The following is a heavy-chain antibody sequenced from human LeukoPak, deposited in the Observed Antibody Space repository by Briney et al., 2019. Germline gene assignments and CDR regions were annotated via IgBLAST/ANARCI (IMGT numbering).Heavy chain of an antibody. CDR2: INHSGSN. Sequence: SETLSLTCAVYGGSFSGYYWSWIRQPPGKGLEWIGEINHSGSNNYNASLKSRVTLSVDTSKNQFSLKLNSVTPEDTAVYYCARDHSWDHYMDVWGKGTTVTVSS. CDR1: GGSFSGYY. J-gene: IGHJ6*03. D-gene: IGHD1-26*01. CDR3: ARDHSWDHYMDV. V-gene: IGHV4-34*01.